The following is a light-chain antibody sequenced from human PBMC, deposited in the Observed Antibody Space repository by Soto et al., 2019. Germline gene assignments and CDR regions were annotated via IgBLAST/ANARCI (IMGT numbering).Light chain of an antibody. CDR2: DAS. J-gene: IGKJ1*01. CDR3: QQRSNWPWT. CDR1: QSVSSY. Sequence: DIVMTHSPSTLSFSPGERATLSCRASQSVSSYLAWYQQKPGQAPRLLIYDASNRATGIPARFSGSGSGTDFTLTISSLEPEDFAVYYCQQRSNWPWTFGQGTKVDIK. V-gene: IGKV3-11*01.